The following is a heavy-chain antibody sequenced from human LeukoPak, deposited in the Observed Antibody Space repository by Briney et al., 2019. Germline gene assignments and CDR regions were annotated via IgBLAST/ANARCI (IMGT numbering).Heavy chain of an antibody. Sequence: GSLRLSCADSGFTFSNYAMSWVRQAPGKGLEWVSAISGSGGNTYYAGSVKGRFTISRDNSKNTLYLQMNSLRAEDTAVYYCANDGAYDSSGYFMSFNYWGQGTLVTVSS. CDR3: ANDGAYDSSGYFMSFNY. J-gene: IGHJ4*02. V-gene: IGHV3-23*01. CDR1: GFTFSNYA. CDR2: ISGSGGNT. D-gene: IGHD3-22*01.